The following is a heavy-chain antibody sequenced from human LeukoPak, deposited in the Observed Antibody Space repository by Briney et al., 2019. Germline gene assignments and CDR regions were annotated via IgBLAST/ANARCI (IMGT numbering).Heavy chain of an antibody. D-gene: IGHD2-2*01. CDR3: ARDNIVVVPDATRHSWFDP. Sequence: PSETLSLTCTVSGGSISSGGYYWSWIRQHPGKGLEWIGYIYYSGSTYYNPSLKSRVTISVDTSKNQFSLKLSSVTAADTAVYYCARDNIVVVPDATRHSWFDPWGQGTLVTVSS. CDR2: IYYSGST. V-gene: IGHV4-31*03. J-gene: IGHJ5*02. CDR1: GGSISSGGYY.